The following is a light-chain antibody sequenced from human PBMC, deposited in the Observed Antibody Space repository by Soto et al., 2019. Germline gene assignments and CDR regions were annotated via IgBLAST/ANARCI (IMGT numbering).Light chain of an antibody. V-gene: IGKV3-15*01. Sequence: EIVMTQSPATLSVSPGERATLSCRASQSLGTNLAWFQHKPGQVPRLLIHGASTRATGIPARFSGSGSGTEFTLTIRSLQSEDFAVYYCQQYNQWPRTFGQGTKV. CDR3: QQYNQWPRT. CDR2: GAS. CDR1: QSLGTN. J-gene: IGKJ1*01.